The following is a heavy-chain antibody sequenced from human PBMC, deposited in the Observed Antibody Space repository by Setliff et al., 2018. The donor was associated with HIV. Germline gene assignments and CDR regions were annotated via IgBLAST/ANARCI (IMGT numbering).Heavy chain of an antibody. D-gene: IGHD3-22*01. J-gene: IGHJ5*02. CDR3: ASRVYYYDSSGDLREEGFDP. V-gene: IGHV4-39*01. CDR2: IYHTGRT. CDR1: GGSIDNNKYY. Sequence: PSETLSLTCSVSGGSIDNNKYYWTWIRQPPGKGLEWTGSIYHTGRTYYNRSLESRLTIPIDTSKNQFALKLTSVTAADTAVYYCASRVYYYDSSGDLREEGFDPWGQGTQVTVSS.